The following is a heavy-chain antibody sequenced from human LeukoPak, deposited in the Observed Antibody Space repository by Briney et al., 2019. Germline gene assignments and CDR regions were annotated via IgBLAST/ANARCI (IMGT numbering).Heavy chain of an antibody. CDR2: ISGSGGST. J-gene: IGHJ4*02. CDR3: AKATLRLRFLDWLLDYFDY. V-gene: IGHV3-23*01. D-gene: IGHD3-3*01. CDR1: GFTFSSYA. Sequence: GGSLRLSCAASGFTFSSYAMSWVRQAPGKGLEWVSAISGSGGSTYYADSVKGRFTISRDNSKNTLYLQMNSLRAEDTAVYYCAKATLRLRFLDWLLDYFDYWGQGTLVTVSS.